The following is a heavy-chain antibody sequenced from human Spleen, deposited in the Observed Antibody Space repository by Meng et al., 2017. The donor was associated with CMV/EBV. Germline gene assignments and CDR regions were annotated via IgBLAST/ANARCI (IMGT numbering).Heavy chain of an antibody. CDR1: GYTFTGYY. V-gene: IGHV1-69*10. CDR3: ARVGDYDFWNNYARGAFDI. D-gene: IGHD3-3*01. CDR2: IIPVLPMT. Sequence: SVKVSCKASGYTFTGYYMHWVRQAPGQGLEWMGGIIPVLPMTNYTQKFQGRLIITADSSTTTAFLELSSLRSEDTAMYYCARVGDYDFWNNYARGAFDIWGQGTMVTVSS. J-gene: IGHJ3*02.